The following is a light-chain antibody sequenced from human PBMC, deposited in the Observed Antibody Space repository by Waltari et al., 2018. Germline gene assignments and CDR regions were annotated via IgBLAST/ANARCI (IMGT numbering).Light chain of an antibody. CDR2: DAS. CDR1: QRVSSY. J-gene: IGKJ4*01. CDR3: QQRSNWPQLT. V-gene: IGKV3-11*01. Sequence: EIVLTQSPATLSLSPGERATLSCRASQRVSSYLAWYQQKPGQAPRLLIYDASNRATGIPARFSGSGSGTYFTLTISSLEPEDFAVYYCQQRSNWPQLTFGGGTKVEIK.